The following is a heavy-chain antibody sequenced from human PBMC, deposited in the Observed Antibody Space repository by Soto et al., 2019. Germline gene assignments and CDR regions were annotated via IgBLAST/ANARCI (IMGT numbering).Heavy chain of an antibody. Sequence: ASVKVSCKVSGYTLTELSMHWVRQAPGKGLERMGGFDPEDGETIYAQKFQGRVTMTEDTSTDTAYMELSSLRSEDTAVYYCATEGGIAASRDYYGMDVWGQGTTVTVSS. J-gene: IGHJ6*02. CDR3: ATEGGIAASRDYYGMDV. D-gene: IGHD6-6*01. CDR1: GYTLTELS. V-gene: IGHV1-24*01. CDR2: FDPEDGET.